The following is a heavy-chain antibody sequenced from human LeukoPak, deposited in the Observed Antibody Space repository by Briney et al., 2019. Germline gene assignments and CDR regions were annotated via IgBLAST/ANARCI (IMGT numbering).Heavy chain of an antibody. Sequence: SQTLSLTCTVSGGSISSGSYYWSWIRQPAGKGLEWIGRIYTSGSTNYNPSLKSRVTISVDTSKNQFSLKLSSVTAADTAVYYCARRITIFGVVIIPAWFDPWGQGTLVTVSS. CDR1: GGSISSGSYY. V-gene: IGHV4-61*02. D-gene: IGHD3-3*01. CDR2: IYTSGST. J-gene: IGHJ5*02. CDR3: ARRITIFGVVIIPAWFDP.